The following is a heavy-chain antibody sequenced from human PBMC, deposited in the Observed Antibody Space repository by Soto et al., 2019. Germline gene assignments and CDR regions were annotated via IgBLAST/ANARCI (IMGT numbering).Heavy chain of an antibody. CDR2: IYYSGST. CDR3: ARTRGAGDNWFDP. CDR1: YGSISSYY. D-gene: IGHD1-26*01. J-gene: IGHJ5*02. V-gene: IGHV4-59*01. Sequence: SETLSLTWAFSYGSISSYYWSLILKPPWKGLEWIWYIYYSGSTNYNPSLKSRVTISVDTSKNQFSLKLSSVTAADTAVYYCARTRGAGDNWFDPWGQGTLVTVSS.